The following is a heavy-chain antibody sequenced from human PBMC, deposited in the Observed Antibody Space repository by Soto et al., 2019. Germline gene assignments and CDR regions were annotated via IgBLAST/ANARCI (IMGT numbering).Heavy chain of an antibody. Sequence: SETLSLTCTVSGGSISSGGYYWSWIRQHPGKGLEWIGYIYYSGSTYYNPSLKSRVTISVDTSKNQFSLKLSSVTAADTAVYYCARAGYYDSSGYYKWGQGTLVTVSS. CDR1: GGSISSGGYY. CDR3: ARAGYYDSSGYYK. D-gene: IGHD3-22*01. CDR2: IYYSGST. V-gene: IGHV4-31*03. J-gene: IGHJ4*02.